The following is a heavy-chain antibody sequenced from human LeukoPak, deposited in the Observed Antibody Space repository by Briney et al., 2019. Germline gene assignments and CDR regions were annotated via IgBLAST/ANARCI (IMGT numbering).Heavy chain of an antibody. Sequence: GGSLRLSCAASGFTFSDYYMSWIRQAPGKGLECVSYISSSGNTIYYADSVKGRFTISRDNSKNTLYLQMNSLRAEDTAVYYCAKTPTGYSSPQHPDYWGQGTLVTVSS. V-gene: IGHV3-11*01. CDR2: ISSSGNTI. J-gene: IGHJ4*02. D-gene: IGHD6-13*01. CDR3: AKTPTGYSSPQHPDY. CDR1: GFTFSDYY.